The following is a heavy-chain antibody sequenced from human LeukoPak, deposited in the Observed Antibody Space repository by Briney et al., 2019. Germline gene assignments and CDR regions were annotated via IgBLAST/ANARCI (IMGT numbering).Heavy chain of an antibody. Sequence: GGSLRLSCEASGLSFSTSYMHWVRQTPGKGLIWVSRIHSTGAYIDYVDSVKGRFTISRDNAKNTLYLQMNSLRAEDTAVYFCVRSSDWAFFGHWGQGALVTVSS. CDR2: IHSTGAYI. CDR1: GLSFSTSY. D-gene: IGHD3/OR15-3a*01. CDR3: VRSSDWAFFGH. J-gene: IGHJ4*02. V-gene: IGHV3-74*01.